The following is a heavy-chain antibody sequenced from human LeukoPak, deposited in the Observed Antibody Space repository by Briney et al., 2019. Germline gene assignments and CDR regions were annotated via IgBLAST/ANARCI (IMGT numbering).Heavy chain of an antibody. D-gene: IGHD2-15*01. CDR1: GYTFTGYY. J-gene: IGHJ5*01. CDR3: AQDPDCGGGSCYSANLFDS. CDR2: INPNSGDT. Sequence: ASVKVSCKASGYTFTGYYMHWVRQAPGQGLEWMGWINPNSGDTNYAQKFQGRVTKTRDTSISTAYMELSRLRSDDTAVYYCAQDPDCGGGSCYSANLFDSWGQGTLVTVSS. V-gene: IGHV1-2*02.